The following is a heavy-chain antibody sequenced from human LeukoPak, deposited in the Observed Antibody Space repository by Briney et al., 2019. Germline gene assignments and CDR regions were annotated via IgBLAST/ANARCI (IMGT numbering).Heavy chain of an antibody. Sequence: GGSLRLSCAASGFTFSSYSMNWVRQAPGKGLEWVSSISSSSSYIYYADSVKGRFTISRDNAKNSLYLQMNSLRAEDTAVYYCARDIVVVVAATQGIDYWGQGTLVTVSS. D-gene: IGHD2-15*01. J-gene: IGHJ4*02. CDR2: ISSSSSYI. V-gene: IGHV3-21*01. CDR3: ARDIVVVVAATQGIDY. CDR1: GFTFSSYS.